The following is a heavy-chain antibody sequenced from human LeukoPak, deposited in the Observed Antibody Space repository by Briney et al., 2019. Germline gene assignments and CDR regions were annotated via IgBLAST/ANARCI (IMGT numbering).Heavy chain of an antibody. CDR2: INQGGNTV. CDR3: ATTFPYCGDGTCKL. J-gene: IGHJ4*02. V-gene: IGHV3-7*01. Sequence: GGSLRLSCAASGLRFTSYWMSWVRQAPGKGLEWVANINQGGNTVNYVDSVKGRVSISRGNANNALFLQMHSLRFEDTAIYYCATTFPYCGDGTCKLGGQGAQVTVSS. D-gene: IGHD2-15*01. CDR1: GLRFTSYW.